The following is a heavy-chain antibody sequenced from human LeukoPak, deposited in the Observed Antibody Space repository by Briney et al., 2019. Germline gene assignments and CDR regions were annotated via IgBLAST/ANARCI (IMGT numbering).Heavy chain of an antibody. Sequence: GGSLRLSCAASGFTFRRHWMHWVRQAPGKGLEWVAVISYDGSNKYYADSVKGRFTISRDNSKNTLYLQMNSLRAEDTAVYYCARDPDYGMDVWGQGTTVTVSS. J-gene: IGHJ6*02. CDR2: ISYDGSNK. CDR3: ARDPDYGMDV. CDR1: GFTFRRHW. V-gene: IGHV3-30*03.